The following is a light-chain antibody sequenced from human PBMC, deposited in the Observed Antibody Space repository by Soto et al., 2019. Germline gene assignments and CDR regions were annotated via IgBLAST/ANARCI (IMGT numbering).Light chain of an antibody. CDR1: SSNIGSNT. Sequence: QSVLTQPPSASGTPGQRVTISCSGSSSNIGSNTVNWYQQLPGTAPKLVIYSNNQRPSGVPDRFSGSMSGTSASLAISGLQSEDEADYYCVAWDDSLNGYVVFGGGTKLTVL. J-gene: IGLJ2*01. CDR3: VAWDDSLNGYVV. CDR2: SNN. V-gene: IGLV1-44*01.